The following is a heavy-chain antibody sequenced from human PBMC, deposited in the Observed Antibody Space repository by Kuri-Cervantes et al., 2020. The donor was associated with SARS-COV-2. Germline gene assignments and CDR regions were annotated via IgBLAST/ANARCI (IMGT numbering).Heavy chain of an antibody. D-gene: IGHD3-22*01. Sequence: SVNVSCQASGYTFTGYYMHWVRQAPGQGLEWMGWINPNSGGTNYAQKFQGWVTMHRDTSISTVYMELSRLRSDDTAVYYCARSTPLRRLVVISQGGAFDIWGQGTMVTVSS. CDR3: ARSTPLRRLVVISQGGAFDI. CDR1: GYTFTGYY. J-gene: IGHJ3*02. V-gene: IGHV1-2*04. CDR2: INPNSGGT.